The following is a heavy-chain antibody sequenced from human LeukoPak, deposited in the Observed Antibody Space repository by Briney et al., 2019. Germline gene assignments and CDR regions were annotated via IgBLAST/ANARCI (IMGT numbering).Heavy chain of an antibody. CDR3: ARDYKYYYDSSGYRAAFDI. V-gene: IGHV5-51*01. CDR1: GYSFTSYW. CDR2: IYPGDSDT. Sequence: GESLKISCKGSGYSFTSYWIGWVRQMPGKSLEWMGIIYPGDSDTRYSPSFQGQVTISADKSISTAYLQWSSRKASDTTMYYCARDYKYYYDSSGYRAAFDIWGQGTMVTVSS. J-gene: IGHJ3*02. D-gene: IGHD3-22*01.